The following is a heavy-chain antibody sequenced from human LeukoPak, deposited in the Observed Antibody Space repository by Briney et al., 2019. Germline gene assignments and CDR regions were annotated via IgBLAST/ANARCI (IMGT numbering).Heavy chain of an antibody. J-gene: IGHJ4*02. D-gene: IGHD3-16*02. CDR1: GGSISSYY. Sequence: KTSETLSLTCTVSGGSISSYYWSWIRQPPGKGLEWSGYIYYSGSTNYNPSLKSRVTISVDTSKNQFSLKLSSVTAADTAVYYRAGTSYDYVWGSYRYTAFDYWGQGTLVTVSS. CDR2: IYYSGST. CDR3: AGTSYDYVWGSYRYTAFDY. V-gene: IGHV4-59*08.